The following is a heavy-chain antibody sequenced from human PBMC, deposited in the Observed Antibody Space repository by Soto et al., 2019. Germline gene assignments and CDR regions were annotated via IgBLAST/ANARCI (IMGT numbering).Heavy chain of an antibody. D-gene: IGHD3-16*01. CDR1: GGSFSGYY. Sequence: QVQLQQWGAGLLKPSETLSLSCAVYGGSFSGYYWSWIHQPPGKGLEWIGEINHSGSTNYNPSLKCRVTISVDTSKNQFSLRLSSVTAADTAVYYCASILRYLWGQGTLVTVSS. CDR2: INHSGST. CDR3: ASILRYL. J-gene: IGHJ4*02. V-gene: IGHV4-34*01.